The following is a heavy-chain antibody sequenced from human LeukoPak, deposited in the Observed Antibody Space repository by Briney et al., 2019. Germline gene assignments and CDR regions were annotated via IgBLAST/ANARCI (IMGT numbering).Heavy chain of an antibody. Sequence: PGGSLRLSCAASGFTVSTNYMSWVRQAPGKGLEWVSLIYSGGSTYYADSVKSRFTTSRDNSKNTLYFQMKSLRAEDTALYYCTGAVSSKHPPDSTGHRTLVSVSP. J-gene: IGHJ5*01. CDR2: IYSGGST. CDR3: TGAVSSKHPPDS. CDR1: GFTVSTNY. D-gene: IGHD2-2*01. V-gene: IGHV3-53*01.